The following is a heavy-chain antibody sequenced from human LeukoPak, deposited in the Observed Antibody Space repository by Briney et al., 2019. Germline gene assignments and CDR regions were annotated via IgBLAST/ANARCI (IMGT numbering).Heavy chain of an antibody. V-gene: IGHV3-48*03. CDR1: GFTFSRCE. CDR3: ARARVPGELDY. J-gene: IGHJ4*02. CDR2: ISNSGSSK. D-gene: IGHD3-10*01. Sequence: GGSLRLSCAASGFTFSRCEMNWVRQAPGKGLEWLSYISNSGSSKYYADSVRGRFTISRENAKNSLYLQMNTLRAEDTAVYYCARARVPGELDYWGQGTLVTVSS.